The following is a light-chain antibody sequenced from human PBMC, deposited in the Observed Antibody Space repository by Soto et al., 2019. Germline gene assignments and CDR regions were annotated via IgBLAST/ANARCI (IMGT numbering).Light chain of an antibody. CDR2: GAS. V-gene: IGKV3-20*01. Sequence: EIVLTQSPGTLSLSPGERATPSCRASQSVSSSYLAWYQQKPGQAPRLLIYGASSRATGIPDRFSGSGSGTDFTLTISRLEPEDFAVYYCQQYASSPTLTFGGGTKVEIK. J-gene: IGKJ4*01. CDR1: QSVSSSY. CDR3: QQYASSPTLT.